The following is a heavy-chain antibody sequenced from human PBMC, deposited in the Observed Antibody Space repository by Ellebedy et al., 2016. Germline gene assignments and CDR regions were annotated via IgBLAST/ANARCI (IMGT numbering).Heavy chain of an antibody. V-gene: IGHV3-7*01. D-gene: IGHD3-10*01. Sequence: GGSLRLXCVASGFSFSGYWMTWVRQAPGKGLEWVANIKRDGSVYHYVDSVQGRFTISRDNAKNSLFLQMNSLSAEDTAMYFCTRDVTPSASGTFYDAFDIWGHGTMVTVSS. CDR1: GFSFSGYW. CDR2: IKRDGSVY. J-gene: IGHJ3*02. CDR3: TRDVTPSASGTFYDAFDI.